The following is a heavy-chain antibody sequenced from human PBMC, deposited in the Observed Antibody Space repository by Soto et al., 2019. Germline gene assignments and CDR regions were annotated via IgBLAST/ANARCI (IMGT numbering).Heavy chain of an antibody. D-gene: IGHD2-15*01. CDR2: IVVGSGNT. CDR1: GFTFTSSA. Sequence: SVKVSCKASGFTFTSSAVQWVRQARGQRLEWIGWIVVGSGNTNYAQKFQERVTITRDMSTSTAYMELSSLRSEDTAVYYCARDLGYCSGGSCAFDYWGQGTLVTVSS. J-gene: IGHJ4*02. V-gene: IGHV1-58*01. CDR3: ARDLGYCSGGSCAFDY.